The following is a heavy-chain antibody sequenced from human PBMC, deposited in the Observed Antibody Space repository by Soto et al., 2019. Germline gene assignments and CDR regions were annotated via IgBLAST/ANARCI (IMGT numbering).Heavy chain of an antibody. V-gene: IGHV6-1*01. CDR2: TYYWSKWYN. D-gene: IGHD6-6*01. CDR1: GDSVSSNSAA. J-gene: IGHJ6*02. CDR3: ARDQQYSSSSWGDYYYYGMDV. Sequence: SQTLSLTCAISGDSVSSNSAAWNWIRQSPSRGLEWLGRTYYWSKWYNDYAVSVKSRITINPDTSKNQFSLQLNSVTPEDTAVYYCARDQQYSSSSWGDYYYYGMDVWGQGTTVTVSS.